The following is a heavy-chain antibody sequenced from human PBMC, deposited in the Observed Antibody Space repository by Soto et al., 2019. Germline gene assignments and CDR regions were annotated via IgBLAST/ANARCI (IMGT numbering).Heavy chain of an antibody. D-gene: IGHD1-26*01. V-gene: IGHV4-39*01. CDR3: ATQEVGGSYVYTFDP. J-gene: IGHJ5*02. CDR2: IYYSGST. Sequence: PGKGLEWIGSIYYSGSTYYNPSLKSRVTISVDTSKNQFSLKLSSVTAADTAVYYCATQEVGGSYVYTFDPWGQGTLVTVSS.